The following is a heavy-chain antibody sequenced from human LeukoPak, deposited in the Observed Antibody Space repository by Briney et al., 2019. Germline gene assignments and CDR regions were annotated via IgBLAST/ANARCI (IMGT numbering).Heavy chain of an antibody. CDR3: AKGEGGYSSSWGANQIDY. CDR1: GFTFSSYG. D-gene: IGHD6-13*01. J-gene: IGHJ4*02. V-gene: IGHV3-30*18. CDR2: ISYDGSNK. Sequence: GGSLRLSCAASGFTFSSYGMHWVRQAPGKGLEWVAVISYDGSNKYYADSVKGRFTISRDNSKNTLYLQMNSLRAEDTAVYYCAKGEGGYSSSWGANQIDYWGQGTLVTVSS.